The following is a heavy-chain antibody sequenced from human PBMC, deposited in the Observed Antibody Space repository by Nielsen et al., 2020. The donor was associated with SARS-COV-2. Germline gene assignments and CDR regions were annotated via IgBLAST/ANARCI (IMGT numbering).Heavy chain of an antibody. CDR3: ARAVGGAMLYFDY. V-gene: IGHV1-69*13. J-gene: IGHJ4*02. D-gene: IGHD3-16*01. CDR1: AGIFISYT. Sequence: SVQVTCKAAAGIFISYTFSWVRQAPGQGLEWMGGIIPIFGTANYAQKFQGRVTITADASTSTAYMELSSLTSEDTAVYYCARAVGGAMLYFDYWGQGTLVTVSS. CDR2: IIPIFGTA.